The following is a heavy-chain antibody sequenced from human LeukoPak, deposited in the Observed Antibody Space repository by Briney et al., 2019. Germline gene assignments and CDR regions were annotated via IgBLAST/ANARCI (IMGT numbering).Heavy chain of an antibody. CDR3: VRGAGTRGDY. Sequence: GGSLRLSCAASGFTFSSYSMNWVRQAPGKGLEWVSSISSSSIYIYYADSVKGRFTISRDNAKNSLYLQMNRLRAEDTAVYYCVRGAGTRGDYWGQGTLVTVSS. CDR1: GFTFSSYS. D-gene: IGHD3-10*01. V-gene: IGHV3-21*01. CDR2: ISSSSIYI. J-gene: IGHJ4*02.